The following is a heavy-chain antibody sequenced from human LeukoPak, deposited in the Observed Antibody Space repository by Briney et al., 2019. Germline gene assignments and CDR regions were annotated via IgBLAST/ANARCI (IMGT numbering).Heavy chain of an antibody. Sequence: GGSLRLSCAASGFTFSSYGMHWVRQAPGKGLEWVAVISYDGSNKYYADSVKGRFTISRGDSKNTLYLQMNSLRAEDTAVYYCAKDVTRAAAGQNYWGQGTLVTVSS. CDR3: AKDVTRAAAGQNY. D-gene: IGHD6-13*01. J-gene: IGHJ4*02. CDR1: GFTFSSYG. CDR2: ISYDGSNK. V-gene: IGHV3-30*18.